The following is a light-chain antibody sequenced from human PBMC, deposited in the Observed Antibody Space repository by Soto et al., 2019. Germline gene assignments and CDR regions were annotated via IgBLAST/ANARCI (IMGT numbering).Light chain of an antibody. V-gene: IGKV1-12*01. CDR1: QDISSW. CDR3: QQTNSFPHT. Sequence: DIQMTQSPSSVSASVGDRVTITCRASQDISSWLAWYQQRPGKAPNLLIYAASSLQSGVPSRFSGSGSGTAFTLTITSLQPEDFATYYCQQTNSFPHTFGQGTKLEIK. J-gene: IGKJ2*01. CDR2: AAS.